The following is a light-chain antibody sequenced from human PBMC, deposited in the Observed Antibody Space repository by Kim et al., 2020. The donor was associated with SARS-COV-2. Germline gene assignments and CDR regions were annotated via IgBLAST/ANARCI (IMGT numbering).Light chain of an antibody. Sequence: RSLSPGERATLSCRASQSISSYLAWYQQKPGQAPRLLIYNTFDRAACIPARFSGSGSGTDFTLTISSLEPEDFAVYYCQQRSNWLFGQGTRLEIK. CDR3: QQRSNWL. CDR2: NTF. CDR1: QSISSY. V-gene: IGKV3-11*01. J-gene: IGKJ5*01.